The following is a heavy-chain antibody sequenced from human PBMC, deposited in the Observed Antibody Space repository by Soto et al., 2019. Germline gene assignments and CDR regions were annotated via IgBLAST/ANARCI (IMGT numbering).Heavy chain of an antibody. J-gene: IGHJ5*02. CDR1: GYSFTSYG. CDR2: ISAYNGNT. CDR3: ARNYYDRRGWALFDP. D-gene: IGHD3-22*01. Sequence: ASVKVSCKASGYSFTSYGISWVRQAPGQGLEWMGWISAYNGNTNYAQKLQGRVTMTTDTSTSTAYMELRSLRSDDTAVYYCARNYYDRRGWALFDPWGQGTLVTVS. V-gene: IGHV1-18*01.